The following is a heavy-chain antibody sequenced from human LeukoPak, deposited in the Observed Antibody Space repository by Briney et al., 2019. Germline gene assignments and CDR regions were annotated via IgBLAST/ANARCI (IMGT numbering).Heavy chain of an antibody. J-gene: IGHJ4*02. Sequence: GESLKISCKGSGYSFTTYWIAWVRQMPGKGLEWVGIIYPGDSDTRYSPSFEGKVTISADKSISTAYLQWSSLKASDTAMYYCARLKTRGNPPKYWGQGTLVTVSS. CDR3: ARLKTRGNPPKY. CDR1: GYSFTTYW. CDR2: IYPGDSDT. D-gene: IGHD6-6*01. V-gene: IGHV5-51*01.